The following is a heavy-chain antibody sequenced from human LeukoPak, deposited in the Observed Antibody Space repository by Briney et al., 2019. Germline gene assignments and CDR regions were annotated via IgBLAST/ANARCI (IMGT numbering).Heavy chain of an antibody. CDR3: ATMSVSAMFYLHY. J-gene: IGHJ4*02. CDR1: GDSFSTFY. CDR2: INHNGNT. V-gene: IGHV4-34*01. D-gene: IGHD2-8*01. Sequence: PSETLSLTCADSGDSFSTFYWSWIRQSPGKGLEWIGDINHNGNTNYNPSLKSRVTISVGTSRNLFSLRLTSVTAADTAVYYCATMSVSAMFYLHYWGQGALVTVSS.